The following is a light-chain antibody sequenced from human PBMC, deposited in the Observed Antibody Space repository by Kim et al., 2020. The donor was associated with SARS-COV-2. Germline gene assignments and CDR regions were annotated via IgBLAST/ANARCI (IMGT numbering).Light chain of an antibody. CDR3: SSYTRSNTGL. Sequence: GQSFTISCTGTSSDVGGYNFVSWYQQHPGKAPKLIIYDVRKRPSGVSNRFSGSKSGTTASLTICGLQAEDEAEYFCSSYTRSNTGLFGTGTKVTVL. CDR2: DVR. V-gene: IGLV2-14*03. J-gene: IGLJ1*01. CDR1: SSDVGGYNF.